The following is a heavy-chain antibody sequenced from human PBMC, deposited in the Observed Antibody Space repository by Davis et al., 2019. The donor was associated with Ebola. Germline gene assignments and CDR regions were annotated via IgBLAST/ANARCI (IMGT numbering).Heavy chain of an antibody. CDR2: INHSGST. V-gene: IGHV4-34*01. J-gene: IGHJ6*02. CDR1: GGSFSGYY. Sequence: SETLSLTCAVYGGSFSGYYWSWIRQPPGKGLEWIGEINHSGSTNYNPSLKSRVTISVDTSKNQFSLKLSSVTAADTAVYYCARAYDSSGYYQVDYYYGMDVWGQGTTVTVSS. CDR3: ARAYDSSGYYQVDYYYGMDV. D-gene: IGHD3-22*01.